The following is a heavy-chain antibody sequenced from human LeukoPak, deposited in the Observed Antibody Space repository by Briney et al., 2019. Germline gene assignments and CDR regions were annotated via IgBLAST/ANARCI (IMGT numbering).Heavy chain of an antibody. CDR3: ARVELNPGYCSGGSCYLDY. D-gene: IGHD2-15*01. V-gene: IGHV1-2*06. Sequence: GASVKVSCKASGYTFTGYYIHWVRQAPGQGLEWMGRINPNSGGTNYAQQFQGRVTITRDTSISTAYMELSRLRSDDTAVYYCARVELNPGYCSGGSCYLDYWGQGTLVTASS. J-gene: IGHJ4*02. CDR2: INPNSGGT. CDR1: GYTFTGYY.